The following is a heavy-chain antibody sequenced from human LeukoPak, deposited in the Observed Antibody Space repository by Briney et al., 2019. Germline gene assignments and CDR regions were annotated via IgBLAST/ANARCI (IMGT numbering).Heavy chain of an antibody. V-gene: IGHV3-66*02. CDR3: ARLSDSSAYGAFDI. D-gene: IGHD3-22*01. J-gene: IGHJ3*02. Sequence: GGSLRLSCAASGFTVSSNYMGWVRQAPGKGREWVSILYSGGTTYYPDSVKGRFTISRDNSQNTLYLQMDSLRAEDTAVYYCARLSDSSAYGAFDIWGQGTTVTVSS. CDR1: GFTVSSNY. CDR2: LYSGGTT.